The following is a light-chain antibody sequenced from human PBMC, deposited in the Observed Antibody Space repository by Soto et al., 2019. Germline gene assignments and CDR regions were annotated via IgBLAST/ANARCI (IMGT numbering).Light chain of an antibody. CDR1: QGVSSN. CDR2: DTY. J-gene: IGKJ5*01. Sequence: IVMTQSPATLSVSPGERATLSCRASQGVSSNLAWYQQKPGQAPRLLIYDTYTRATGTPARFSGSGSGTEFTLTISSLQSEDFAVYYCQQYNNWPPITFGQGTRLEIK. CDR3: QQYNNWPPIT. V-gene: IGKV3-15*01.